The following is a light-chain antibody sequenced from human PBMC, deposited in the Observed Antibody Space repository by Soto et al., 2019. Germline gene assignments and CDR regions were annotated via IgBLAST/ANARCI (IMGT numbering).Light chain of an antibody. CDR2: EVN. J-gene: IGLJ3*02. CDR3: RSYAGTNNLGV. CDR1: SSDIGGYNF. Sequence: QSALTQPPSASGSPGQSVTISCTGTSSDIGGYNFVSWYQQHPGKAPKLIIYEVNKRPSGVPDRFSGSKSGNSASLTVSGLQDDHEGDSYCRSYAGTNNLGVFGGGTPLTVL. V-gene: IGLV2-8*01.